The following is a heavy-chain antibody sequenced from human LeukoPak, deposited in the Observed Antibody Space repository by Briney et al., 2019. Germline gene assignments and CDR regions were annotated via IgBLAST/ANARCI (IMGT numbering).Heavy chain of an antibody. Sequence: SETLSLTCTVSGGSISSSSYYWGWIRQPPGKGLEWIGSIYYSGSTYYNPSLKSRVTISVDTSKNQFSLKLSSVTAADTAVYYCARDGPRLRFLEWWYFDLWGRGTLVTVSS. D-gene: IGHD3-3*01. J-gene: IGHJ2*01. CDR2: IYYSGST. V-gene: IGHV4-39*07. CDR1: GGSISSSSYY. CDR3: ARDGPRLRFLEWWYFDL.